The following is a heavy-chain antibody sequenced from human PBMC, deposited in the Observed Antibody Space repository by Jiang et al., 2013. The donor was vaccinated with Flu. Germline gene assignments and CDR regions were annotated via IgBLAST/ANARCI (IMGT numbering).Heavy chain of an antibody. Sequence: LLKPSETLSLTCAVSGGSISSYYWSWIRQPPGKGLEWIGYIYYSGSTNYNPSLKSRVTISVDTSKNQFSLKLSSVTAADTAVYYCARDLRRFDPWGQGTLVTVSS. CDR2: IYYSGST. CDR3: ARDLRRFDP. J-gene: IGHJ5*02. CDR1: GGSISSYY. V-gene: IGHV4-59*01.